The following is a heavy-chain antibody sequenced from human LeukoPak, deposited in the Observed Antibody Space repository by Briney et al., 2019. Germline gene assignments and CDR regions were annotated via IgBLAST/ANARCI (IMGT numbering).Heavy chain of an antibody. J-gene: IGHJ3*02. V-gene: IGHV5-51*01. CDR1: GYSFNTYW. CDR3: ARRGYYYGSGSYYIDAFDI. CDR2: IYPGDSDT. Sequence: GESLKISCKGSGYSFNTYWIGWVRQMPGKGLEWMGIIYPGDSDTKYSPSFQGQVTISADKSISTAYLQWSSLKASDTAIYYCARRGYYYGSGSYYIDAFDIWGQGTMVTVSS. D-gene: IGHD3-10*01.